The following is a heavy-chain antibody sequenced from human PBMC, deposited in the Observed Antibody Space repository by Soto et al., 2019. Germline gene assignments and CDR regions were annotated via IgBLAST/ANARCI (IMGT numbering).Heavy chain of an antibody. CDR3: AGLSSSWYRRFDY. V-gene: IGHV4-31*03. CDR1: GGSISSGGYY. D-gene: IGHD6-13*01. CDR2: IYYSGST. J-gene: IGHJ4*02. Sequence: QVQLQESGPGLVKPSQTLSLTCTVSGGSISSGGYYWSWIRQHPGKGLEWIGYIYYSGSTYYNPSLKSRVTISVDTSKNQFSLKLSSVTAAGTAVYYCAGLSSSWYRRFDYWGQGTLVTVSS.